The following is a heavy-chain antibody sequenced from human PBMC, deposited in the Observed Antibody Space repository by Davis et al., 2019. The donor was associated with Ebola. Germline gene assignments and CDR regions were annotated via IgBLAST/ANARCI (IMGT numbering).Heavy chain of an antibody. CDR3: ARDQDSNFSLRVTEGPFDY. D-gene: IGHD4-11*01. CDR1: GYTFNGYY. CDR2: INPNSGGT. V-gene: IGHV1-2*04. J-gene: IGHJ4*02. Sequence: AASVKVSCKASGYTFNGYYMHWVRQAPGQGLEWMGWINPNSGGTNYAQKFQGWVTMTRDTSISTAYMELSRLRSDDTAVYYCARDQDSNFSLRVTEGPFDYWGQGTLVTVSS.